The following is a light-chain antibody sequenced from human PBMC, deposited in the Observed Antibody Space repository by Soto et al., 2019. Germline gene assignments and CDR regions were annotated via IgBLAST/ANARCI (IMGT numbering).Light chain of an antibody. Sequence: EIVMTQSPATLSVSPVEIATLSCSASQSVRNNLAWYQQKPGLAPRLLISAASTRATGIPARFSGNGSETEFTLTIDSLQSEDYALYYCQQYNKWPPWKFGQGTKVDIK. V-gene: IGKV3-15*01. CDR3: QQYNKWPPWK. CDR1: QSVRNN. CDR2: AAS. J-gene: IGKJ1*01.